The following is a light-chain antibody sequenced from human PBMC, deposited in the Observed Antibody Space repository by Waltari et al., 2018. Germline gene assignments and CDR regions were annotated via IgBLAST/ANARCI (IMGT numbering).Light chain of an antibody. V-gene: IGKV3-20*01. J-gene: IGKJ2*01. Sequence: VLTQSPGTLSLSPGERVTLSGRASQSLSKRYLAWYQQKPGQAPRLPIYGASSRAAGIPDRFSGSGSGTDFTLTISRLEPEDFAMYYCQQYGSSVMYTFGQGTKLEIK. CDR2: GAS. CDR3: QQYGSSVMYT. CDR1: QSLSKRY.